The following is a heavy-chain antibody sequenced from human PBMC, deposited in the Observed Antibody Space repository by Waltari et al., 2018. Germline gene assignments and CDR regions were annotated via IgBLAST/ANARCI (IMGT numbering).Heavy chain of an antibody. V-gene: IGHV4-34*01. CDR3: ARANTIFGVIRTWYYMDV. J-gene: IGHJ6*03. Sequence: QVQLQQWGAGLLKPSGTLSLTGFVSGRAFGGYYWSWIPQPPGKGLEWCGGVDCSGIRQPPGKGLEWIGEINHSGRTNYNPSLKSRVTISIDTSKIQFSLKLRSVTVADTAVYYCARANTIFGVIRTWYYMDVWGKGTPVTVSS. CDR2: INHSGRT. D-gene: IGHD3-3*01. CDR1: GRAFGGYY.